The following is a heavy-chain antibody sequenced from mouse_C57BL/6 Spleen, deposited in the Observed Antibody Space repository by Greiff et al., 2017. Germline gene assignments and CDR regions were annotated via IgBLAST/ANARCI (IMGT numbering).Heavy chain of an antibody. J-gene: IGHJ3*01. V-gene: IGHV14-1*01. CDR3: TTPYGNYGFAY. Sequence: VQLQQSGAELVRPGASVKLSCTASGFNIKDYYMHWVKQRPEQGLEWIGRIDPEDGDTDYAPKFQGKATMTADTSSNTAYLQLSSLTSEDTAVYYCTTPYGNYGFAYWGQGTLVTVSA. CDR2: IDPEDGDT. D-gene: IGHD2-1*01. CDR1: GFNIKDYY.